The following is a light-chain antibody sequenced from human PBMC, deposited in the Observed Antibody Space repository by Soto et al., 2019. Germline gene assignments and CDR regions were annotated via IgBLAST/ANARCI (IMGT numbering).Light chain of an antibody. CDR1: QTVNAW. J-gene: IGKJ1*01. V-gene: IGKV1-5*01. Sequence: DIQMTQSPSTPSASLGDRVTITCRASQTVNAWLAWYQHKPGKAPKPLIYDASSLESGVPARFSGSGSGTEFILTISSLQPDDVGTYYCQQYNTHSGTFGQGTKVDIK. CDR3: QQYNTHSGT. CDR2: DAS.